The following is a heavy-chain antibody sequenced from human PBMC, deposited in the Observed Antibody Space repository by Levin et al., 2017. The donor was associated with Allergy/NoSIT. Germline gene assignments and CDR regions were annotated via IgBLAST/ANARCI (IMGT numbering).Heavy chain of an antibody. CDR1: GYRFTSYG. D-gene: IGHD3-10*01. CDR2: ISGYTGIP. Sequence: LGESLKISCKASGYRFTSYGISWVRQAPGQGLEWMGWISGYTGIPDYTQKFQGRVAMTMDTSTTTAYMELRSLRSDDTAVYYCARDRGFGDTYANGLDVWGRGTTVSV. CDR3: ARDRGFGDTYANGLDV. J-gene: IGHJ6*02. V-gene: IGHV1-18*01.